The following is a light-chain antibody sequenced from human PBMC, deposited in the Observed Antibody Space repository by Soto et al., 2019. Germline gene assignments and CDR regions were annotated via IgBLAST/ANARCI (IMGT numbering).Light chain of an antibody. CDR1: QSISNW. V-gene: IGKV1-5*01. Sequence: DIQMTQSPSTLSASVGDRVTITCRASQSISNWVAWYQQKPGKVPELLIYDAYRLQSGVPLRFSGSGSGTEFSLTISSLQPDDFATYYCQQYSSYSTFGQGTKV. CDR3: QQYSSYST. CDR2: DAY. J-gene: IGKJ1*01.